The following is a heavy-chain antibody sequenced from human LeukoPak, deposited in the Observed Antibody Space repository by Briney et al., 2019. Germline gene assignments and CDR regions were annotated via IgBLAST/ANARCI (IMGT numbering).Heavy chain of an antibody. Sequence: PSETLSLTCTVSGGSISSGDYYWSWIRQPPGTGLEWIGYIYYSGSTYYNPSLKSRVTISVDTSKNQFSLKLSSVTAADTAVYYCARGLGVSLFDYWGQGTLVTVSS. D-gene: IGHD3-16*01. V-gene: IGHV4-30-4*01. CDR2: IYYSGST. CDR3: ARGLGVSLFDY. CDR1: GGSISSGDYY. J-gene: IGHJ4*02.